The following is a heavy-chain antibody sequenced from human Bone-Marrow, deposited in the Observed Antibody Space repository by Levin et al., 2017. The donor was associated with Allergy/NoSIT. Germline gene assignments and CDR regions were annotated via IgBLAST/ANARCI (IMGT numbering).Heavy chain of an antibody. V-gene: IGHV4-34*01. D-gene: IGHD2-2*02. CDR3: AGAGFYRPRFRFDD. J-gene: IGHJ4*02. CDR1: GGSFSGYY. CDR2: INHSGST. Sequence: SQTLSLTCAVYGGSFSGYYWTWIRQPPGKGLEWIGTINHSGSTNYNPSLKNRVTISVDTSKTQFSLKLSSVIAAVRAVFCCAGAGFYRPRFRFDDWGQGTLVTVSS.